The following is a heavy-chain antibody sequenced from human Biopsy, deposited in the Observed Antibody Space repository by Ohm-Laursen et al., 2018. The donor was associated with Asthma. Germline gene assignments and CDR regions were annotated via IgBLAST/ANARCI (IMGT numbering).Heavy chain of an antibody. CDR1: GGTFSNFA. D-gene: IGHD6-19*01. CDR3: ARCQVGYSSGWSLLLKKIYYSGMDV. V-gene: IGHV1-69*13. J-gene: IGHJ6*02. CDR2: IMTVFGTT. Sequence: SVKVSCKAPGGTFSNFAISWVRQAPGQGLEWLGSIMTVFGTTNYAQKFQGRVTITADESTSTAYMEVTSLRSEDTAIYYWARCQVGYSSGWSLLLKKIYYSGMDVWGQGTAVTVSS.